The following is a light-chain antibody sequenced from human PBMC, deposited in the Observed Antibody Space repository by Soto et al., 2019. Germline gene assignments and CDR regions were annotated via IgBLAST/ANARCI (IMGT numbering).Light chain of an antibody. J-gene: IGKJ1*01. Sequence: IVLTQSPANIVMSLCETTNLSSRASQNFGSNIAWYQQKPGQAPTLLIFGTSTRATGVPARFSGSGSGTEFTLTISSLQSEDSAVYYCQQHNDWPPWTFGQGTKVDIK. CDR3: QQHNDWPPWT. V-gene: IGKV3-15*01. CDR1: QNFGSN. CDR2: GTS.